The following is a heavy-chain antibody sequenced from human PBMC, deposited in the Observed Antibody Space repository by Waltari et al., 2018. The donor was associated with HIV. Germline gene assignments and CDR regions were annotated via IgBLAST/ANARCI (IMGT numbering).Heavy chain of an antibody. J-gene: IGHJ6*02. CDR1: STSGMC. V-gene: IGHV2-70*11. Sequence: STSGMCVSWIRQPPGKALEWLARIDWDDDKYYSTSLKTRLTISKDTSKNQVVLTMTNMDPVDTATYYCARISPYYIAAAGIGYYYYGMDVWGQGTTVTVSS. CDR3: ARISPYYIAAAGIGYYYYGMDV. D-gene: IGHD6-13*01. CDR2: IDWDDDK.